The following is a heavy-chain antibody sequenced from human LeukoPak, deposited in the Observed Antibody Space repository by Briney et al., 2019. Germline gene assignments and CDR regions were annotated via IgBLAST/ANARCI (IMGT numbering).Heavy chain of an antibody. D-gene: IGHD3-9*01. CDR1: GFTFGDYA. Sequence: GGSLRLSCTASGFTFGDYAMSWVRQAPGKGLEWVGFIRSKAYGGTTENAASVKGRYTISRDDSKSIAYLQMNSLKTEDTAVYYCTRTAFYYDILTGYSAGAAFDIWGQGTMVTVSS. J-gene: IGHJ3*02. CDR2: IRSKAYGGTT. V-gene: IGHV3-49*04. CDR3: TRTAFYYDILTGYSAGAAFDI.